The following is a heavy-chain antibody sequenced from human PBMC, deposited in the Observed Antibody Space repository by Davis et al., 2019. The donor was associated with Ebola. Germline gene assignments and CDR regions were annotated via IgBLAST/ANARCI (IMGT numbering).Heavy chain of an antibody. CDR1: GFTFSSYG. J-gene: IGHJ4*02. CDR2: ISYDGSNK. D-gene: IGHD5-24*01. Sequence: PGGSLRLSCAASGFTFSSYGMHWVRQAPGKGLEWVAVISYDGSNKYYADSVKGRFTISRDNSKNTLYLQMNSLRAEDTAVYYCAKGGRDGYPYYFDYWGQGTLVTVSS. V-gene: IGHV3-30*18. CDR3: AKGGRDGYPYYFDY.